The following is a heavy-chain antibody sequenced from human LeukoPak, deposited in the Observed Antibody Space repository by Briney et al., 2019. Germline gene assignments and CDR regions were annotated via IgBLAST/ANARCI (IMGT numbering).Heavy chain of an antibody. J-gene: IGHJ4*02. D-gene: IGHD3-10*01. Sequence: PGGSLRLSCAASGFTFSSYGMHWVRQAPGKGLEWVAFIRYDGSNKYYADSVKGRFTISRDNSKSTLYLQMNSLRAEDTAVYYCARRAYGSGSYYYFDYWGQGTLVTVSS. CDR2: IRYDGSNK. CDR1: GFTFSSYG. V-gene: IGHV3-30*02. CDR3: ARRAYGSGSYYYFDY.